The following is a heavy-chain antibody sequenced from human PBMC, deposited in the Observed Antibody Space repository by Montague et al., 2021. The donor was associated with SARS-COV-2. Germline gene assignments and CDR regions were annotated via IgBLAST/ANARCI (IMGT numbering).Heavy chain of an antibody. CDR2: ISDSGST. V-gene: IGHV4-59*12. D-gene: IGHD2-2*01. Sequence: SETLSLTCTVSGGSISSFYWSWFRQPPGKGLEWIGYISDSGSTNYNPSLTSRVTMSGDTSKNQFYLRLNSVTAADTAVYYCARGRRPVVVPGAGPAGRAFDIWGQGTMVTASS. CDR3: ARGRRPVVVPGAGPAGRAFDI. J-gene: IGHJ3*02. CDR1: GGSISSFY.